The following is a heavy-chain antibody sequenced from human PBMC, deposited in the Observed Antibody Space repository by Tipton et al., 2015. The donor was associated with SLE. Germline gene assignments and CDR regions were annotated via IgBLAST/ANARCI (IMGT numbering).Heavy chain of an antibody. Sequence: QSGAEVKTPGASVKVSCKASGNSLITYASHWVRQAPGQRLEWLGWINAGDGYTKYAWNFQDRVTITMDTTATAYMGLSRLRSEDAAVYYCARGHSHFMDVWGQGTTVTVSS. CDR2: INAGDGYT. V-gene: IGHV1-3*01. J-gene: IGHJ6*02. CDR3: ARGHSHFMDV. CDR1: GNSLITYA.